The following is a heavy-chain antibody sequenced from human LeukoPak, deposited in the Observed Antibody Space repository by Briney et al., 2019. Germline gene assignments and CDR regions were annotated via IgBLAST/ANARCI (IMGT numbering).Heavy chain of an antibody. CDR1: GFTFSSYS. J-gene: IGHJ4*02. D-gene: IGHD3-9*01. V-gene: IGHV3-48*01. CDR2: ISSSGTTI. Sequence: AGGSLRLSCAASGFTFSSYSMDWVRQAPGKGLEWVSYISSSGTTIYYADSVKGRFTISRDNSENTLFLQMSSLRAEDTAVYYCAKTLTGDNYYFDYWGQGALVTVSS. CDR3: AKTLTGDNYYFDY.